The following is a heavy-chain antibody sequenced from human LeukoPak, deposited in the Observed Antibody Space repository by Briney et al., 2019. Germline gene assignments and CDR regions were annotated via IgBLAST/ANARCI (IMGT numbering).Heavy chain of an antibody. CDR2: ISGSGGST. CDR3: AKDLEGRPRPGIDY. J-gene: IGHJ4*02. CDR1: GFTFSSYA. V-gene: IGHV3-23*01. Sequence: GGSLRLSCAASGFTFSSYAMSWVRQAPGKGLEWVSAISGSGGSTYYADSVKGRFTISRDNSKNTLYLQMYSLRAEDTAVYYCAKDLEGRPRPGIDYWGQGTLVTVSS. D-gene: IGHD6-25*01.